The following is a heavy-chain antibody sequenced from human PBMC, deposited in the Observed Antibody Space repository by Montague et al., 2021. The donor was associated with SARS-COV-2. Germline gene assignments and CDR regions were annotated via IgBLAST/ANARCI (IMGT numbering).Heavy chain of an antibody. CDR3: ARRIRITVFRGVPLTTHSLES. CDR2: LNHSGTL. Sequence: SETLSLTCTVSNASITTSNWWTWVRQAPGKGLEWVGELNHSGTLTYNPPPMSRVTISVDKSKNHFSLNLHSVTAADTALYFCARRIRITVFRGVPLTTHSLESWGQGIMVTVSS. V-gene: IGHV4/OR15-8*01. D-gene: IGHD3-10*01. CDR1: NASITTSNW. J-gene: IGHJ4*02.